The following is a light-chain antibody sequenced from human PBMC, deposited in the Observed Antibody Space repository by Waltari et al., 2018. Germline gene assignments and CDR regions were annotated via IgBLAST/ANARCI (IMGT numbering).Light chain of an antibody. CDR2: DAS. CDR1: QSINNR. Sequence: DIQMTQSPSTLSASVGDRVTITCRASQSINNRLAWYQQKPGKAPNLLFYDASTLEVGVPSRFSGSGSGTEFTLTISSLQPDDFATYYCQQYNSNSLLTFGGGTKVEIK. J-gene: IGKJ4*01. CDR3: QQYNSNSLLT. V-gene: IGKV1-5*03.